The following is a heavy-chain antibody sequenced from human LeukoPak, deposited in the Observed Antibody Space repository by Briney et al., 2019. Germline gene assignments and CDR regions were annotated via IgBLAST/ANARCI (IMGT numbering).Heavy chain of an antibody. CDR3: ARIRRGGYSGPAYYYYYYMDV. V-gene: IGHV4-61*02. J-gene: IGHJ6*03. Sequence: SETLSLTCTVSGGSISSGSHYWSWIRQPAGKGLEWIGRIYTSGSTNYNPSLKSRVTISVDTSKNQFSLKLSSVTAADTAVYYCARIRRGGYSGPAYYYYYYMDVWGKGTTVTISS. D-gene: IGHD5-12*01. CDR1: GGSISSGSHY. CDR2: IYTSGST.